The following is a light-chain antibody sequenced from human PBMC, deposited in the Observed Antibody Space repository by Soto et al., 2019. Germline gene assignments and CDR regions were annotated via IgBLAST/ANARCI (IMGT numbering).Light chain of an antibody. CDR1: QGIRND. CDR2: AAS. J-gene: IGKJ1*01. Sequence: IHMTQSPSSLSASVGDRVTITCRASQGIRNDLGWYQQKPGKAPKLLIYAASSLQSGVPSRFSGSGSGTDFTLTISSLQSEDFAVYYCQQYNNWPWTFGQGTKVDIK. V-gene: IGKV1-6*01. CDR3: QQYNNWPWT.